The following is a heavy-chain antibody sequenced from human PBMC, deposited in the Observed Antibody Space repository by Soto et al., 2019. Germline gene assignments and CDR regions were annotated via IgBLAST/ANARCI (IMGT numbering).Heavy chain of an antibody. CDR3: ARGVTMTGAEAFDI. CDR2: ISSSSSYI. V-gene: IGHV3-21*01. CDR1: GFTFSSYS. Sequence: EVQLVESGGGLVKPGGSLRLSCAASGFTFSSYSMNWVRQAPGKGLEWVSSISSSSSYIYYADSVKGRFTISRDNAKNSLYLQMNSLSAADTPVYYCARGVTMTGAEAFDIWGQGTMVTVSS. D-gene: IGHD3-22*01. J-gene: IGHJ3*02.